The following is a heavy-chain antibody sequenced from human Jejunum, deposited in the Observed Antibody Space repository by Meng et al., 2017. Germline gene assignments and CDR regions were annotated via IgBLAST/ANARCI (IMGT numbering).Heavy chain of an antibody. J-gene: IGHJ6*02. CDR2: IDPTGGSI. Sequence: GGSLRLSCAASGFTFSSTTMSWIRQTPGKGLEWVSYIDPTGGSIFYTDSVKGRLTISRDNAKNSLFLQMNSQRAEDTAVYYCARGLYGLDVGGQGTMVTVSS. CDR3: ARGLYGLDV. CDR1: GFTFSSTT. V-gene: IGHV3-21*04.